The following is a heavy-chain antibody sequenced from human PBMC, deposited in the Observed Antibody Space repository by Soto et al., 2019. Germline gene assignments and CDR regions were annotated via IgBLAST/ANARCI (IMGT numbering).Heavy chain of an antibody. D-gene: IGHD6-19*01. CDR2: IIPIFGTA. J-gene: IGHJ4*02. CDR1: GGTFSSYA. Sequence: GASVKVSCKASGGTFSSYAISWVRQAPGQGLEWMGGIIPIFGTASYAQKFQGRVTITADESTSTAYMELSSLRSEDTAVYYCASLYSSGWHAFDYWGQGTLVTVPS. V-gene: IGHV1-69*13. CDR3: ASLYSSGWHAFDY.